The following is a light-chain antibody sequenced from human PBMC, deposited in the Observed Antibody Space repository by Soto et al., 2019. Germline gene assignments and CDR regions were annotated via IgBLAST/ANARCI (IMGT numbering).Light chain of an antibody. Sequence: QSVLTQPASVSGSPGQSITISCTGTSSDVGGYNYVSWYQHHPGKAPKLMIYDVSSRPSGVSNRFSGSKSGNTASLTISGLQAEDEADYYCSSYTSSSTDFVFGTGTKLTVL. V-gene: IGLV2-14*03. CDR2: DVS. J-gene: IGLJ1*01. CDR3: SSYTSSSTDFV. CDR1: SSDVGGYNY.